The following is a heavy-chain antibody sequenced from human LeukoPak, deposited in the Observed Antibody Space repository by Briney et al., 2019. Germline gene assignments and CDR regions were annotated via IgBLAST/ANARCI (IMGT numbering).Heavy chain of an antibody. J-gene: IGHJ4*02. CDR1: GGSFSGYY. D-gene: IGHD6-13*01. Sequence: KPSETLSLTCAVYGGSFSGYYWSWIRQPPGKGLEWIGNIYYSGNTNYNPSLKSRVTISVDTSKNQFSLKLSSVTAADTAVYYCARRRYGSSWYDYWGQGTLVTVSS. V-gene: IGHV4-59*08. CDR3: ARRRYGSSWYDY. CDR2: IYYSGNT.